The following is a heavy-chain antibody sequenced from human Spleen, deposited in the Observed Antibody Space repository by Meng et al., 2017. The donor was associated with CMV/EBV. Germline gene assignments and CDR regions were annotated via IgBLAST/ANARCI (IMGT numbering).Heavy chain of an antibody. D-gene: IGHD4-11*01. CDR1: GYSISSGYY. V-gene: IGHV4-38-2*02. J-gene: IGHJ6*02. CDR3: ARQVGYSNNIYYYYYGMDV. CDR2: IYHSGST. Sequence: SETLSLTCTVSGYSISSGYYWGWIRQPPGKGLEWIGSIYHSGSTYYNPSLKSRVTISVDTSKNQFSLKLSSVTAADTAVYYCARQVGYSNNIYYYYYGMDVWGQGTTVTVSS.